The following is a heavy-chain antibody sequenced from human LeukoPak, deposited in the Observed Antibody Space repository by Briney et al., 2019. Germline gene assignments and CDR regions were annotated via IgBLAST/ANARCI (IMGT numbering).Heavy chain of an antibody. J-gene: IGHJ2*01. CDR2: IYTSGST. CDR1: GGSISSYY. V-gene: IGHV4-4*07. D-gene: IGHD3-22*01. Sequence: SETLSLTCTVSGGSISSYYWSWIRQPAGKGLEWIWRIYTSGSTNYNPSLKSRVTMSVDTSKNQFSLKLSSVTAADTAVYYCARDSSGYSSGYYYWYFDLWGRGTLVTVSS. CDR3: ARDSSGYSSGYYYWYFDL.